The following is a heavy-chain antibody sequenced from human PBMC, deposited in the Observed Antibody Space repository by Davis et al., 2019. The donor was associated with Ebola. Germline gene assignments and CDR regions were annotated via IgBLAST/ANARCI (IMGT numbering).Heavy chain of an antibody. J-gene: IGHJ5*02. Sequence: GESLKISCAASGFTFSSYAMSWVRQAPGKGLEWVSTISGSSGSTYYADSVKGRFTISRDSSKNTLYLQMNSLRADDTAVYYCAKDRGRSTNSWAWGQGTLVTVSS. CDR2: ISGSSGST. CDR1: GFTFSSYA. V-gene: IGHV3-23*01. CDR3: AKDRGRSTNSWA. D-gene: IGHD2-2*01.